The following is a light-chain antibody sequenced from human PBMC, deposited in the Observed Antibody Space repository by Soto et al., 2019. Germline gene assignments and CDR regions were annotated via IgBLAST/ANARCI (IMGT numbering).Light chain of an antibody. Sequence: DIALTQSPDSLTLSLGERATINCKSSQSVLYSSYNKSYLAWYQVKPGRPPKTLFSWASTLEPGVPDRFSGSGSRIDFSLLISSIQAEDVAVYYCQQYYSTRLIFGQGKRKEIK. CDR3: QQYYSTRLI. CDR1: QSVLYSSYNKSY. J-gene: IGKJ5*01. CDR2: WAS. V-gene: IGKV4-1*01.